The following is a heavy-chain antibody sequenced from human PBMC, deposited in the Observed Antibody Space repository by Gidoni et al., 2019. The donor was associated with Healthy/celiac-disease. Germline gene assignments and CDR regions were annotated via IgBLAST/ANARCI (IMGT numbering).Heavy chain of an antibody. CDR2: IYYSGST. J-gene: IGHJ5*02. V-gene: IGHV4-31*03. CDR1: GGSISSGGYY. Sequence: QVQLQESGPGLVKPSQTLSLTCTVSGGSISSGGYYWSWIRQHPGQGLEWIGYIYYSGSTYYNPSLKSRVTISVDTSKNQFSLKLSSVTAADTAVYYCARAVPYYYDSSGYYYHFVWFDPWGQGTLVTVSS. CDR3: ARAVPYYYDSSGYYYHFVWFDP. D-gene: IGHD3-22*01.